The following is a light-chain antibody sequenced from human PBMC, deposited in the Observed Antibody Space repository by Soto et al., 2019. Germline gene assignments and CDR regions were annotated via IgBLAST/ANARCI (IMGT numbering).Light chain of an antibody. CDR3: QQTRSYPST. CDR1: QDFNSY. Sequence: IQLTQSPSSLSASIGDRVTITCRASQDFNSYLAWYQQKPGKAPNLLIYEASILQRGVPSRFSGSISGTDFTLTISSLQAEDFATYYCQQTRSYPSTFGGGTKVDIK. J-gene: IGKJ4*01. V-gene: IGKV1-9*01. CDR2: EAS.